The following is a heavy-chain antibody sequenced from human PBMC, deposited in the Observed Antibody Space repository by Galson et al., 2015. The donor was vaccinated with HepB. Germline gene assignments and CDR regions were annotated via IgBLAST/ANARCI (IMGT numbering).Heavy chain of an antibody. J-gene: IGHJ4*02. CDR1: GFTFSSYG. D-gene: IGHD5-18*01. CDR3: ARDGDVDTAMVTPELGY. Sequence: SLRLSCAASGFTFSSYGMHWVRQAPGKGLEWVAVIWYDGSNKYYADPVKGRFTISRDNSKNTLYLQRNSLRAEDTAVYYCARDGDVDTAMVTPELGYWGQGTLVTVSS. V-gene: IGHV3-33*01. CDR2: IWYDGSNK.